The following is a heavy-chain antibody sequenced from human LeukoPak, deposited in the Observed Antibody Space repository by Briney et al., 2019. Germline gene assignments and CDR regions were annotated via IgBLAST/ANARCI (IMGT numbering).Heavy chain of an antibody. CDR3: AKGMRAWLSKDGVDY. J-gene: IGHJ4*02. CDR2: ISSSSSYT. CDR1: GFAFSDYY. D-gene: IGHD3-22*01. Sequence: GGSLRLSCAASGFAFSDYYMSWIRQAPGKGLEWVSYISSSSSYTNYADSVKGRFTISRDDSKNSLYLQMNSLRTEDTALYYCAKGMRAWLSKDGVDYWGQGTLVTVSS. V-gene: IGHV3-11*05.